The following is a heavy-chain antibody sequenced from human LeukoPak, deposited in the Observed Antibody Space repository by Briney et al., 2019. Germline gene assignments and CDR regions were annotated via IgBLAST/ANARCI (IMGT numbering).Heavy chain of an antibody. Sequence: GGSLRLSCAASGFTFSSYWMSWVRQAPGKGLQWVANIKQDGSEKYYVDSAKGRLTISRDNAKNSLYLQMNSLRAEDTAVYYCAGDRRGATGITGTYYYYGMDVWGQGTTVTVSS. CDR1: GFTFSSYW. V-gene: IGHV3-7*01. CDR3: AGDRRGATGITGTYYYYGMDV. J-gene: IGHJ6*02. CDR2: IKQDGSEK. D-gene: IGHD1/OR15-1a*01.